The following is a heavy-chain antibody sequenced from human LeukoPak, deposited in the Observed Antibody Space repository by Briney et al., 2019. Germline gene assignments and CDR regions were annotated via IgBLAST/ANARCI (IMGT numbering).Heavy chain of an antibody. D-gene: IGHD2-15*01. CDR1: GFTFSSYS. V-gene: IGHV3-21*01. CDR2: ISSSSYI. J-gene: IGHJ4*02. CDR3: ARDRYCSGGSCYSVPAY. Sequence: GGSLRLSCAASGFTFSSYSMNWVRQAPGKGLEWVSSISSSSYIYYADSVKGRFAISRDNAKNSLYLQMNSLRAEDTAVYYCARDRYCSGGSCYSVPAYWGQGTLVTVSS.